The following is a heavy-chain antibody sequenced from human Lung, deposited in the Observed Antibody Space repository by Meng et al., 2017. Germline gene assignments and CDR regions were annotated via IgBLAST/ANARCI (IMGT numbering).Heavy chain of an antibody. CDR3: ARGPTTMAHDFDY. V-gene: IGHV4-34*01. CDR2: INHSGST. Sequence: QVHLQQLGAGLLNPSETLSLTCVVSGGSFSDYYWSWIRQPPGKGLEWIGEINHSGSTNYNPSLESRATISVDTSQNNLSLKLGSVTAADSAVYYCARGPTTMAHDFDYWGQGTLVTVSS. J-gene: IGHJ4*02. D-gene: IGHD4-11*01. CDR1: GGSFSDYY.